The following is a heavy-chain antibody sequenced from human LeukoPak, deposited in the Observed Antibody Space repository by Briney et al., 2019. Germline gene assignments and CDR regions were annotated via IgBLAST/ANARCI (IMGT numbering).Heavy chain of an antibody. CDR3: ARDRLGYSSGWYVFDY. J-gene: IGHJ4*02. Sequence: PGGSLRLSCAASGFTFSSYSMNWVRHAPGKGLEWVSSISSSSSYIYYADSVKGRFTISRDNAKNSLYLQMNSLRAEDTAMYYCARDRLGYSSGWYVFDYWGQGTLVTVSS. D-gene: IGHD6-19*01. CDR1: GFTFSSYS. CDR2: ISSSSSYI. V-gene: IGHV3-21*01.